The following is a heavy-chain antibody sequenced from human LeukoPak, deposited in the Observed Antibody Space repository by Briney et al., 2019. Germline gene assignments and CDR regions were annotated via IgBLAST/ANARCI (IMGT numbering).Heavy chain of an antibody. J-gene: IGHJ4*02. CDR3: ARLGYYDSSRYTEY. D-gene: IGHD3-22*01. Sequence: PSETLSLTCTVSGGSISRSSYYWGWIRQPPGKGLEWIVSIYYSGSTYYNPSLKSRVTISVDTSKNQFSLKLSSVTAADTAVYYCARLGYYDSSRYTEYWGQGTLVTVSS. CDR2: IYYSGST. V-gene: IGHV4-39*01. CDR1: GGSISRSSYY.